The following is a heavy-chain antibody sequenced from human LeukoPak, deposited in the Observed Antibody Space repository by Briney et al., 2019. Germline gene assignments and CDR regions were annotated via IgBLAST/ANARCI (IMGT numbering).Heavy chain of an antibody. D-gene: IGHD6-13*01. CDR3: ARGRVSSSSWYSTYYYYFYMDV. J-gene: IGHJ6*03. Sequence: SETLSLTCTVSGGSVTDYYWSWIRQSPGKGLEWIGYIYYTGTSYNPSLKSRVTISADTSKNQFSLKLISVTAADTAVYFCARGRVSSSSWYSTYYYYFYMDVWGKGTTVTVSS. V-gene: IGHV4-59*02. CDR2: IYYTGT. CDR1: GGSVTDYY.